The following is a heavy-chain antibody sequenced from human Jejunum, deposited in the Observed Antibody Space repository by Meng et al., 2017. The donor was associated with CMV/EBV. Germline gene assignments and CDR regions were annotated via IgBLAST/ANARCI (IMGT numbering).Heavy chain of an antibody. CDR2: VSGGGATT. V-gene: IGHV3-74*01. D-gene: IGHD3-10*01. CDR1: GFTFSNYW. CDR3: APITVVRGVLSMDV. J-gene: IGHJ6*02. Sequence: GFTFSNYWVPWVRQAPGKGLVWVSRVSGGGATTNYADSVRGRFTVSRDNAKKMLYLQMNSLRAEDAAVYFCAPITVVRGVLSMDVWGLGTTVTVSS.